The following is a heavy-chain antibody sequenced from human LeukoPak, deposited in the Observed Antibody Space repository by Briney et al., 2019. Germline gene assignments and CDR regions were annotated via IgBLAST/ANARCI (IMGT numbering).Heavy chain of an antibody. CDR2: ISAYNGNT. Sequence: ASVKVSCKTSGYTFSSYDISWVRQAPGQGLEWMGWISAYNGNTNYAQKLQGRVTMTTDTSTSTAYMELRSLRSDDTAVYYCARGGTRSSWVGNFDYWGQGTLVTVSS. CDR3: ARGGTRSSWVGNFDY. J-gene: IGHJ4*02. CDR1: GYTFSSYD. D-gene: IGHD6-13*01. V-gene: IGHV1-18*01.